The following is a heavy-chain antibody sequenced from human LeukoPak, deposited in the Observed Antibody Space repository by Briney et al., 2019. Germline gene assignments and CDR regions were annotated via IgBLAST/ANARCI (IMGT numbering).Heavy chain of an antibody. J-gene: IGHJ4*02. D-gene: IGHD2-2*01. CDR3: ARAPTVLVGYCSSSSCQADY. V-gene: IGHV3-21*01. CDR1: GFTFSSYS. CDR2: ISSSSSYI. Sequence: PGGSLRLSCAASGFTFSSYSMNWVRQAPGKGLEWVSSISSSSSYIYYADSVKGRFTISRDNAENSLYLQMNSLRVEDTAVYYCARAPTVLVGYCSSSSCQADYRGQGTLVTVSS.